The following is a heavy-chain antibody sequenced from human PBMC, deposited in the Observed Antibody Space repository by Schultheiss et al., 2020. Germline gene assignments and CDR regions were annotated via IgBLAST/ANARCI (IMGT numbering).Heavy chain of an antibody. Sequence: SETLSLTCTVSGGSISSYYWSWIRQPAGKGLEWIGRIYTSGSTNYNPSLKSRVTISVDTSKNQFSLKLSSVTAADTAVYYCARRLGYCSSTSCYNFWFDPWGQGTLVTVSS. CDR1: GGSISSYY. CDR2: IYTSGST. V-gene: IGHV4-4*07. J-gene: IGHJ5*02. CDR3: ARRLGYCSSTSCYNFWFDP. D-gene: IGHD2-2*02.